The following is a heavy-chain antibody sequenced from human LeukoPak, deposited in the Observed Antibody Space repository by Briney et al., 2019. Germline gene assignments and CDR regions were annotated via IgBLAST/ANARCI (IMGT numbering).Heavy chain of an antibody. J-gene: IGHJ4*02. CDR2: INHSGST. D-gene: IGHD3-10*01. Sequence: SETLSLTCAVYGGSFSGYYWSWIRQPPGKGLEWIGEINHSGSTNYNPSLKSRVTISVDTSKNQFSLKLSSVTVGDTGVYYCATYSYGSGGLSGCYWGQGTLVTVSS. CDR1: GGSFSGYY. CDR3: ATYSYGSGGLSGCY. V-gene: IGHV4-34*01.